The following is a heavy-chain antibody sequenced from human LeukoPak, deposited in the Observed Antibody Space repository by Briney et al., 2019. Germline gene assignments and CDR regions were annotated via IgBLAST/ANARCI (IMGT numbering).Heavy chain of an antibody. J-gene: IGHJ4*02. CDR1: GYTVTELS. Sequence: GASVKVSCKVSGYTVTELSMHWVRQAPGKGLEWMGGFDPEDGEIIYAQKFQGRVTMTEDTSTDTAYMELSSLRSEDTAVYYCATCKSDDFSKYYFDYWGQGTLVTVSS. CDR3: ATCKSDDFSKYYFDY. CDR2: FDPEDGEI. D-gene: IGHD3-3*01. V-gene: IGHV1-24*01.